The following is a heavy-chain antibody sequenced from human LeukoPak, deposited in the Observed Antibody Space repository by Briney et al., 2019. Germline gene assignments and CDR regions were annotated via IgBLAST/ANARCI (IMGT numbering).Heavy chain of an antibody. D-gene: IGHD3-22*01. CDR3: AADGPADLFDGSEDPPRDAFEI. CDR1: GFTFSSST. CDR2: IVVGSGNT. V-gene: IGHV1-58*02. J-gene: IGHJ3*02. Sequence: SVKVSCKASGFTFSSSTMQWVRQARGQRLEWIGWIVVGSGNTNYAQKFQERVTISGDMSTSTAYMELSSLTSEDTAVFYCAADGPADLFDGSEDPPRDAFEIWGQGTMVTVSS.